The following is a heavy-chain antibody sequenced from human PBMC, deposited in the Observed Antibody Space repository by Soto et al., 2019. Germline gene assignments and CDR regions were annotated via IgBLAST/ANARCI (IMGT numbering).Heavy chain of an antibody. CDR1: GFSLSASGVG. Sequence: QITLKESGPTLVKPTQTLTLTCTFSGFSLSASGVGVGWIRQPPGKALEWLTLIYWDDDKRYSPSLKSRLTITKDTSKNQVVLTMTNMDPVDTATYSCAQSPTTMAFKGGAFATWGQGTMVTVSS. CDR3: AQSPTTMAFKGGAFAT. CDR2: IYWDDDK. J-gene: IGHJ3*02. V-gene: IGHV2-5*02. D-gene: IGHD1-1*01.